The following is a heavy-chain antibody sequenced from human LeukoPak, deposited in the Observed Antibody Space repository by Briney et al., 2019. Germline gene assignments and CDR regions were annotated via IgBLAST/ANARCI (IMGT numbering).Heavy chain of an antibody. CDR3: ARGYGNYYGSGSYYNRRWFDP. J-gene: IGHJ5*02. Sequence: SETLSLTCAVYGGSFSGYYWSWIRQPPGKGLEWIGEINHSGSTNYNPSLKSRVTISVDTSKNQFSLKLSSVTAADTAVYYCARGYGNYYGSGSYYNRRWFDPWGHGTLVTVSS. CDR1: GGSFSGYY. CDR2: INHSGST. V-gene: IGHV4-34*01. D-gene: IGHD3-10*01.